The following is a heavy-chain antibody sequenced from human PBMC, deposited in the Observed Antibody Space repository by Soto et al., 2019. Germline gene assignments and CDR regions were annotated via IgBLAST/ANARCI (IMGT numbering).Heavy chain of an antibody. CDR3: ARQAKIGDRSQFYFDS. V-gene: IGHV3-30*04. Sequence: QVQLVESGGDVVQPGRSLRLSCAASGFTFSFYAMHWVRQAPGKGLEWVAVISYNGRNKHYVDSVKGRFTISRDKSQDTLYLQMDSRRPDDTAVYYCARQAKIGDRSQFYFDSWGQGTLVPVSS. J-gene: IGHJ4*02. CDR2: ISYNGRNK. D-gene: IGHD3-16*01. CDR1: GFTFSFYA.